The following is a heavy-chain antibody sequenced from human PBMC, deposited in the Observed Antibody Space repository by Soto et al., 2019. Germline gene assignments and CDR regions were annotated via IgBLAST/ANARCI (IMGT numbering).Heavy chain of an antibody. CDR3: ARGEERVAMPSGY. CDR1: GYTFTSYA. CDR2: INAGNGNT. V-gene: IGHV1-3*01. D-gene: IGHD2-2*01. Sequence: ASVKVSCKASGYTFTSYAMHWVRQAPGQRLEWMGWINAGNGNTKYSQKFQGRVTITRDTSASTAYVELSSLRSEDTAVYYWARGEERVAMPSGYWGQGTLVSVSS. J-gene: IGHJ4*02.